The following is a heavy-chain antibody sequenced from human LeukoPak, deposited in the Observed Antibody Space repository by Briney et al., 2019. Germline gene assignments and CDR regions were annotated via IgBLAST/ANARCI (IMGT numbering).Heavy chain of an antibody. J-gene: IGHJ4*02. D-gene: IGHD2-8*01. CDR2: INHSGGT. V-gene: IGHV4-34*01. Sequence: SETLSLTCAVYGGSFSGYYWSWIRQPPGKGLEWIGEINHSGGTNYNPSLKSRVTISVDTSKNQFSLKLSSVTAADTAVYYCARGRNVLMVYAIDSLLYWGQGTLVTVSS. CDR1: GGSFSGYY. CDR3: ARGRNVLMVYAIDSLLY.